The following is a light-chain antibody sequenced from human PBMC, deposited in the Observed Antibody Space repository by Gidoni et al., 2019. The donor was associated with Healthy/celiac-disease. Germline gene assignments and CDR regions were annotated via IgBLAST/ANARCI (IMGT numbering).Light chain of an antibody. CDR1: ALPKQY. CDR3: QSADSSGTYVV. V-gene: IGLV3-25*03. CDR2: KDS. Sequence: YELTQTPSVSVSPRQTARITCSGDALPKQYAYWYQQKPGQAPGLVIYKDSERPSGIPERFSGSSSGTTVTLTIGGVQAEDEADYYCQSADSSGTYVVFGGGTKLTVL. J-gene: IGLJ2*01.